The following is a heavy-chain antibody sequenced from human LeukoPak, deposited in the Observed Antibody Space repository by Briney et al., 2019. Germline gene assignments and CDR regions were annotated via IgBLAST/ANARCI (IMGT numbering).Heavy chain of an antibody. CDR3: ARARGGY. V-gene: IGHV4-34*01. CDR1: GGSFSGYY. Sequence: SETLSLTCAVYGGSFSGYYWSWIRQPPGKGLEWIGEINHSGSTNYNPSLKSRVTISVDTSKNQFSLKLSSVTAADTAVYYCARARGGYWGQGTLVTVSS. J-gene: IGHJ4*02. CDR2: INHSGST.